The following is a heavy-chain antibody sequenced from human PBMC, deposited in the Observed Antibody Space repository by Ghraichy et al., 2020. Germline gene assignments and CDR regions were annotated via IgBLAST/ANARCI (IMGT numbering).Heavy chain of an antibody. J-gene: IGHJ4*02. D-gene: IGHD5-24*01. CDR1: GGSISSGDYY. V-gene: IGHV4-30-4*01. Sequence: SETLSLTCTVSGGSISSGDYYWSWIRQPPGKGLEWIGYIYYSGSTYYNPSLKSRVTISVDTSKNQFSLKLSSVTAADTAVYYCAREPRPTGLQIDYWGQGTLVTVSS. CDR3: AREPRPTGLQIDY. CDR2: IYYSGST.